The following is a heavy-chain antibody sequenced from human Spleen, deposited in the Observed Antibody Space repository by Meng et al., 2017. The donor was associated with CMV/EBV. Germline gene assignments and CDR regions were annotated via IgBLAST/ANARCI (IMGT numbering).Heavy chain of an antibody. CDR2: IIRILGIA. J-gene: IGHJ4*02. CDR1: GGTFSSYA. CDR3: ARDHLRGIVVVPAFDY. Sequence: VQPVQSGAEVKKPGSSGKVSCKASGGTFSSYAISWVRQAPGQGLEWMGWIIRILGIANYAQKSQGRVTITADKSTSAAYMELSSLRSEDTAVYYCARDHLRGIVVVPAFDYWGQGTLVTVSS. V-gene: IGHV1-69*04. D-gene: IGHD2-2*01.